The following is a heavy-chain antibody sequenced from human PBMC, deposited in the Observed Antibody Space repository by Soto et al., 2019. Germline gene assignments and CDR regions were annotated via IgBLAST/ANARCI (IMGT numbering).Heavy chain of an antibody. CDR3: ARTLPNRQLFDS. CDR1: GGSISSGGYS. CDR2: IYHSGST. J-gene: IGHJ4*02. Sequence: PSETLSLTCAVSGGSISSGGYSWSWIRQPPGKGLEWIGYIYHSGSTYYNPSLKSRVTILVDRSKNQFSLKLSSVTAADTAVYYCARTLPNRQLFDSWSQGTLVTVSS. V-gene: IGHV4-30-2*01. D-gene: IGHD1-1*01.